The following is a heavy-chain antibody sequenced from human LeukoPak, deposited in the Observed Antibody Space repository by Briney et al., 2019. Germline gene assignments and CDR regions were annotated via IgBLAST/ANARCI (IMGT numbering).Heavy chain of an antibody. CDR1: GFTFSRYG. V-gene: IGHV3-30*03. CDR2: ISHEGIEK. CDR3: ATDRGWFFDN. D-gene: IGHD6-19*01. Sequence: GGSLRLSCAASGFTFSRYGMHWVRQPPGTGLEWVAFISHEGIEKYYADSVKGRFTISRDNSKNTLYLQMNSLRDEDTAVFYCATDRGWFFDNWGQGTLVTVAS. J-gene: IGHJ4*02.